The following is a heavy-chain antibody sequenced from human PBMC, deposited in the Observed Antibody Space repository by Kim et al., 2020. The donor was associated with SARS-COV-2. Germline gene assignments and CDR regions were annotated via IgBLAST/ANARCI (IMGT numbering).Heavy chain of an antibody. CDR1: GFTFSGSE. CDR2: ISANGETV. J-gene: IGHJ4*02. D-gene: IGHD2-8*02. Sequence: GGSLRLSCAVSGFTFSGSEMNWVRQAPGKGLEWVSFISANGETVYYADSVKGRFTISRDNVKNSLYLQMNNLRAEDTAIYYCTSVFWYYFGYWGQGALVTVSS. V-gene: IGHV3-48*03. CDR3: TSVFWYYFGY.